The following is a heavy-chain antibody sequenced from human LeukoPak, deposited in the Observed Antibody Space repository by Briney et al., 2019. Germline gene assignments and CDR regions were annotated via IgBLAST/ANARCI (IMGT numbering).Heavy chain of an antibody. CDR1: GFPFSSYA. J-gene: IGHJ4*02. CDR2: ISGYDGRT. CDR3: ARFASGPECTAGKCPFDL. Sequence: GGSLRLSCAASGFPFSSYAMSWVRQAPGPGLDRAPAISGYDGRTYYSDSVKGRFTISRDNSRNTLYLQMNSLRAEDTAVYYCARFASGPECTAGKCPFDLWGQGALVSVSS. V-gene: IGHV3-23*01. D-gene: IGHD2-8*02.